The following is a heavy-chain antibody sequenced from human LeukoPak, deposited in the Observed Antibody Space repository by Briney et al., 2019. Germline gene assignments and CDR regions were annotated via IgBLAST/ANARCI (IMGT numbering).Heavy chain of an antibody. Sequence: SVKVSCKASRGTFSSYALSWVRQAPGQGLEWMGGIIPIFGTANYAQKFQGRVTITADVSTSTAYMELSSLRSEDTAVYYCARDPPAVADSNDYWGQGTLVTVSS. V-gene: IGHV1-69*13. CDR1: RGTFSSYA. CDR3: ARDPPAVADSNDY. J-gene: IGHJ4*02. CDR2: IIPIFGTA. D-gene: IGHD6-19*01.